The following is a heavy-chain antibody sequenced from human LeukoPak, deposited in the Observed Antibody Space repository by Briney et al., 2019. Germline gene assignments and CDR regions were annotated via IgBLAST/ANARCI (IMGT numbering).Heavy chain of an antibody. V-gene: IGHV3-48*03. CDR1: GFTFSSYE. D-gene: IGHD2-2*01. CDR3: ARSGGPDIVVVPAAPNWGSFDY. J-gene: IGHJ4*02. Sequence: GGSLRLSCAASGFTFSSYEMNWVRQAPGKGLEWVSYISSSGSTIYYADSVKGRFTISRDNAKNSLYLQMNSLRAEDAAVYYCARSGGPDIVVVPAAPNWGSFDYWGQGTLVTVSS. CDR2: ISSSGSTI.